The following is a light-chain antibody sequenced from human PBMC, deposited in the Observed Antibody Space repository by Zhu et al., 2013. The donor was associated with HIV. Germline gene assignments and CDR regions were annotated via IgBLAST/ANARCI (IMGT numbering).Light chain of an antibody. CDR1: QTVYSN. CDR3: QQYEDWPPYT. J-gene: IGKJ2*01. Sequence: EIVMTQSPATLSVSPGERVTLSCWASQTVYSNLAWYQHRPGQAPRLLIYDASTRATGIPTRFSASGSGTQFTLTISSLQSEDYAVYYCQQYEDWPPYTFGQGTKLEIK. CDR2: DAS. V-gene: IGKV3-15*01.